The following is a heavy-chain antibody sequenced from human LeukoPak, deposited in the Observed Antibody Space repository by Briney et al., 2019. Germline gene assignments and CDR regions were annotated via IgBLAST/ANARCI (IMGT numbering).Heavy chain of an antibody. CDR3: ARDGYSSGWYPFGP. J-gene: IGHJ5*02. D-gene: IGHD6-19*01. V-gene: IGHV3-33*01. CDR2: IWYDGSNK. Sequence: GGSLRLSCAASGFTFSSYGMHWVRQAPGKGLEWVAVIWYDGSNKYYADSVKGRFTISRDNSKNTLYLQMDSLRAEDTAVYHCARDGYSSGWYPFGPWGQGTLVTVSS. CDR1: GFTFSSYG.